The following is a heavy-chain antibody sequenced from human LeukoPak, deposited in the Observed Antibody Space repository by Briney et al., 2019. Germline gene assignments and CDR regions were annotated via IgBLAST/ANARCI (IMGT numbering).Heavy chain of an antibody. CDR1: GFTFTTCA. V-gene: IGHV3-23*01. CDR3: AVSNRWDYLYS. CDR2: ISGSGGTI. Sequence: GGSLRLTCTASGFTFTTCAMSWVRQAPGKGLEWVSVISGSGGTIYYADSVKGRFTISRDNSKNTLNVQMNSLRAEDTAVYYCAVSNRWDYLYSWGQGTLVTVSS. J-gene: IGHJ4*02. D-gene: IGHD5-24*01.